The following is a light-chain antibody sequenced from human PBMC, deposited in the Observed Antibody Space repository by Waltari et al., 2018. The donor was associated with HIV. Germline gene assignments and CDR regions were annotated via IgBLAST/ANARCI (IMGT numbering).Light chain of an antibody. CDR1: SSHIGAGYD. CDR2: NNT. J-gene: IGLJ2*01. V-gene: IGLV1-40*01. CDR3: QSYDRSLSGVI. Sequence: QSVLTQPPSVSGAPGQRVTISCTGRSSHIGAGYDVHWYQQLPRTAPKLLIFNNTTRPSGVPGRFSGSKSGSSASLAITGLQAEDEADYYCQSYDRSLSGVIFGGGTKVTVL.